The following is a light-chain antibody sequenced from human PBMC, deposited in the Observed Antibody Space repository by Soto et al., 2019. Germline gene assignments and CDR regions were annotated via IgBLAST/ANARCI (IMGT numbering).Light chain of an antibody. CDR2: KAS. CDR3: QHYNSYSAA. Sequence: DIQMTQSPSTLSASVGDTVTVTCRASQSVSGWLAWYQQKPGKAPKLLIYKASTLKSGVPSRFSGSGSGTELTLTISSLQPEDFATYYCQHYNSYSAASGQFTK. CDR1: QSVSGW. J-gene: IGKJ1*01. V-gene: IGKV1-5*03.